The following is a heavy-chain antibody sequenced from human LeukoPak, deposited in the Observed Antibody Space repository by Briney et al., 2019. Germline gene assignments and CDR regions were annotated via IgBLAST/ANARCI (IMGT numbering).Heavy chain of an antibody. CDR2: ISASGGST. D-gene: IGHD3-22*01. CDR3: AKVRLFYDSKYFDY. CDR1: GFTFSSYA. Sequence: GGSLRLSCAASGFTFSSYAMSWVRQAPGKGLEWVSGISASGGSTSYADSVRGRFTISSDNSKNTLYVQMNSLRDEDTAVYYCAKVRLFYDSKYFDYWGQGTLVTVSS. J-gene: IGHJ4*02. V-gene: IGHV3-23*01.